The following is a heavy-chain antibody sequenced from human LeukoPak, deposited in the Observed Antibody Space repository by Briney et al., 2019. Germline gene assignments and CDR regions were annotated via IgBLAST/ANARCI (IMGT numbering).Heavy chain of an antibody. J-gene: IGHJ3*02. CDR3: ARDRVTTVVTPVAFDI. V-gene: IGHV1-2*02. CDR1: GGTFSSYA. Sequence: ASVKVSCKASGGTFSSYAISWVRQAPGQGLEWMGWINPNSGGTNYAQKFQGRVTMTRDTSISTAYMELSRLRSDDTAVYYCARDRVTTVVTPVAFDIWGQGTMVTVSS. CDR2: INPNSGGT. D-gene: IGHD4-23*01.